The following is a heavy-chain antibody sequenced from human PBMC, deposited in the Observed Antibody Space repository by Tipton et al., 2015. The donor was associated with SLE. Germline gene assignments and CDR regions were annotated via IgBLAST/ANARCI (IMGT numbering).Heavy chain of an antibody. CDR2: IYYSGST. CDR3: ERELNPVRYMDV. V-gene: IGHV4-59*11. CDR1: GVSINSHY. D-gene: IGHD1-1*01. Sequence: GLVKPSETLSLTCTVSGVSINSHYWSWIRQPPGKGLEWIGYIYYSGSTNYNPSLKSRVTISVDTSKNQFSLKLSSVTAADTAVYYCERELNPVRYMDVWGKGTTVTVSS. J-gene: IGHJ6*03.